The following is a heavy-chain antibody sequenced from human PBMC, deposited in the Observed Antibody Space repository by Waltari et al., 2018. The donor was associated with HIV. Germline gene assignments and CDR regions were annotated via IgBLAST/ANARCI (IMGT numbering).Heavy chain of an antibody. CDR1: GSSISSRYY. CDR3: ARDQDYYDSSGYTCYAFDP. CDR2: IYRTGTT. V-gene: IGHV4-38-2*02. J-gene: IGHJ3*01. Sequence: QVRLQESGPGLVKPSETLSLTCSVSGSSISSRYYWGWIRQAPGKGLEWIGSIYRTGTTYDNPSRKSRVSVSLNMSKNQFALKLSAVTAADTAVYYCARDQDYYDSSGYTCYAFDPWGQGTMVIVSS. D-gene: IGHD3-22*01.